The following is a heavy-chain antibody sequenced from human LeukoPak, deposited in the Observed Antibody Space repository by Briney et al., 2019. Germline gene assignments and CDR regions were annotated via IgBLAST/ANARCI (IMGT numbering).Heavy chain of an antibody. J-gene: IGHJ4*02. D-gene: IGHD2-15*01. Sequence: GGSLRLSCAASGFTFSSYGMHWVRQAPGKGLEWVAVISYDGSNKYYADSVKGRFTISRDNSKNTLYLQMNSLRAEDTAVYYCAKAWGRGYSFYFDYWGQGTLVTVSS. CDR3: AKAWGRGYSFYFDY. CDR1: GFTFSSYG. V-gene: IGHV3-30*18. CDR2: ISYDGSNK.